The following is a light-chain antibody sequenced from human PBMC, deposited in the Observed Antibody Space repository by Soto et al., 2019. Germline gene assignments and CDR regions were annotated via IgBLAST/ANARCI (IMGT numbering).Light chain of an antibody. CDR2: EDT. V-gene: IGLV2-23*01. CDR1: SSDVGNYNL. CDR3: WSYAVGRTYV. Sequence: QSALTQPASVSGSPEQSITISCTGSSSDVGNYNLVSWYQQHPGKAPKLMIYEDTKWPSGVSNRFSGSKSGNTAYLTISGLQAEDEADYYCWSYAVGRTYVFGTGTKLTVL. J-gene: IGLJ1*01.